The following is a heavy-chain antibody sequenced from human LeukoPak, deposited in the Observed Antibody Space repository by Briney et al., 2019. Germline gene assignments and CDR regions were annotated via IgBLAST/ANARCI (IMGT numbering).Heavy chain of an antibody. Sequence: GGSLRLSCAASGFTFSNYGMHWVRQAPGKGLGWVAFIPNVGSESVKGRFTVSRDNSKNTLYLQMNSLIPDDTAVYYCARDYGYGSFAFDCWGQGTLVTVSS. J-gene: IGHJ4*02. CDR3: ARDYGYGSFAFDC. D-gene: IGHD5-18*01. CDR1: GFTFSNYG. CDR2: IPNVGS. V-gene: IGHV3-30*02.